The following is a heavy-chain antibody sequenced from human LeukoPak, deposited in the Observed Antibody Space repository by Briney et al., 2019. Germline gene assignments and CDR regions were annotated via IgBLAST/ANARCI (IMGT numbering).Heavy chain of an antibody. Sequence: PGGSLRLSCAASGFTFSGYWMHWVRQAPGKGLVWVSRINSDGSSTSYADSVKGRFTISRDNAKNTLYLQMNSLRAEDTAVYYCAREMDYDILTGYYFGFDYWGQGTLVTVSS. CDR3: AREMDYDILTGYYFGFDY. CDR1: GFTFSGYW. CDR2: INSDGSST. V-gene: IGHV3-74*01. J-gene: IGHJ4*02. D-gene: IGHD3-9*01.